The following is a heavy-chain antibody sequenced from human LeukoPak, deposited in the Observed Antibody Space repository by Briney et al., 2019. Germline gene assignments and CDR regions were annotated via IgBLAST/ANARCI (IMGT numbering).Heavy chain of an antibody. CDR1: GFTFSAYS. CDR3: ARSVGGHFAY. D-gene: IGHD3-16*01. CDR2: ITSNSATI. V-gene: IGHV3-48*02. Sequence: PGGSLRLSCAASGFTFSAYSMNWVRQPPGMGLEWVSYITSNSATIQYADSVKGRFTISRDNANNSLSLQMNSLRDEDTAVYYCARSVGGHFAYWGQGRLVTVSS. J-gene: IGHJ4*02.